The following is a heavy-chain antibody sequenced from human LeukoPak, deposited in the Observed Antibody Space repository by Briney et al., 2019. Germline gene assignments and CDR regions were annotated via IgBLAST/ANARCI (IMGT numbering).Heavy chain of an antibody. J-gene: IGHJ4*02. Sequence: SETLSLTCTVSGGSISSYYWSWIRQPPGKGLEWIGYIYYSGSTNHNPSLKSRVTISVDTSKNQFSLKLSSVTAADTAVYYCARHSYDFWSGYFDYWGQGTLVTVSS. D-gene: IGHD3-3*01. CDR2: IYYSGST. V-gene: IGHV4-59*08. CDR1: GGSISSYY. CDR3: ARHSYDFWSGYFDY.